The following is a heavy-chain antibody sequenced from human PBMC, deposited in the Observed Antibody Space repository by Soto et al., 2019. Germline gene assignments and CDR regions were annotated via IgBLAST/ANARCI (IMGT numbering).Heavy chain of an antibody. CDR1: GYTFTSYA. D-gene: IGHD3-16*01. Sequence: QVQLVQSGAEVKKPGASGKVSFKASGYTFTSYAMHWVRQAPGQRLEWMGWINAGNGNTKYSQKFQGRVTITRDTSASTAYMELSSLRSEDTAVYYCARGLNVYYSDYWGQGTLVTVSS. J-gene: IGHJ4*02. CDR2: INAGNGNT. V-gene: IGHV1-3*01. CDR3: ARGLNVYYSDY.